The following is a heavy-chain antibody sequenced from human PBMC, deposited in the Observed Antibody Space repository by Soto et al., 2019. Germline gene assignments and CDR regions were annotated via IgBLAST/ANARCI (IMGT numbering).Heavy chain of an antibody. CDR2: TYYRSKWYY. J-gene: IGHJ4*01. CDR1: GDSVSSNIAG. V-gene: IGHV6-1*01. CDR3: PRGEQYSGRIFDY. D-gene: IGHD1-26*01. Sequence: SQPLSLTCSITGDSVSSNIAGCSCVRQSPSRGLEWLGRTYYRSKWYYEYAVSVRGRITINPDTSKNQYSLQLNSVTPEDTAVYFCPRGEQYSGRIFDYWGQGTLVTVSS.